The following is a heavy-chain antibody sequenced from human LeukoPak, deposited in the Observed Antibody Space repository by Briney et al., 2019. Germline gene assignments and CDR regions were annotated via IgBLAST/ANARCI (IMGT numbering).Heavy chain of an antibody. D-gene: IGHD6-19*01. CDR3: ARLGYSSGWYHFDY. J-gene: IGHJ4*02. V-gene: IGHV4-59*08. CDR1: GGSISSYY. Sequence: SETLSPTCTVSGGSISSYYWSWIRQPPGKGLEWIGYIYYSGSTNYNPSLKSRVTISVDTSKNQFSLKLSSVTAADTAVYYCARLGYSSGWYHFDYWGQGTLVTVSS. CDR2: IYYSGST.